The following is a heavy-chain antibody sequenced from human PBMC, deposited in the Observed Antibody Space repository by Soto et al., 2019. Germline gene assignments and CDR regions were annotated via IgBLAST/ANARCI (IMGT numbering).Heavy chain of an antibody. D-gene: IGHD6-13*01. J-gene: IGHJ4*02. CDR3: ARYRREAVAGYTLDN. CDR1: GGSISSNY. Sequence: SETLSPTCTVSGGSISSNYWTWIRQPPGKGLEWIGYVYNSGSTNYNPSLKSRVTISEDTSKSQFSLKVNSMTAADTAVYYCARYRREAVAGYTLDNWGQGILVTVSS. V-gene: IGHV4-59*01. CDR2: VYNSGST.